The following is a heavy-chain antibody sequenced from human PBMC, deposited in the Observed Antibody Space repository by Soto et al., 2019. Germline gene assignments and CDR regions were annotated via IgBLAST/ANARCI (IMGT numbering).Heavy chain of an antibody. CDR2: ISGSGGST. CDR1: GFTFSSYA. V-gene: IGHV3-23*01. CDR3: AKDRLGSGSYYHPESFDY. J-gene: IGHJ4*02. Sequence: GGSLRLSCAASGFTFSSYAMSWVRQAPGKGLEWVSAISGSGGSTYYADSVKGRFTISRDNSKNTLYLQMNSLRAEDTAVYYCAKDRLGSGSYYHPESFDYWGQGTLVTVSS. D-gene: IGHD1-26*01.